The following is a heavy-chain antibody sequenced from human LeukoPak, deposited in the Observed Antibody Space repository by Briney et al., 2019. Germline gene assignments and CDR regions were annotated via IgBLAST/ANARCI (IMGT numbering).Heavy chain of an antibody. Sequence: GGSLRLSCAASGFTFRSYSVIWARQAPGKGLEWVSYVSSSGTTTYYADSVKGRFTISRDNGKNLVSLQMNSLRDEDTAVYYCARADRDGNKRFLDWGQGTLVTVSS. J-gene: IGHJ4*02. CDR2: VSSSGTTT. D-gene: IGHD5-24*01. CDR3: ARADRDGNKRFLD. V-gene: IGHV3-48*02. CDR1: GFTFRSYS.